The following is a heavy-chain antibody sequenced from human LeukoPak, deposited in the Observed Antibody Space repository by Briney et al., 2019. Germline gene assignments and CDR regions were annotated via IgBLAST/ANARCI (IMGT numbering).Heavy chain of an antibody. CDR2: ISGRGGSA. D-gene: IGHD6-13*01. CDR3: ARGGGRLVHSAGVGGWMDV. Sequence: GGSLRLSCEASGFTFASHSMNCVRQAAGKGLEWVSGISGRGGSAFYAGSVRGRFTFSRDNSKNTLLLQMNSLRAEDTAVYFCARGGGRLVHSAGVGGWMDVWGKGTTVTVSS. J-gene: IGHJ6*04. V-gene: IGHV3-23*01. CDR1: GFTFASHS.